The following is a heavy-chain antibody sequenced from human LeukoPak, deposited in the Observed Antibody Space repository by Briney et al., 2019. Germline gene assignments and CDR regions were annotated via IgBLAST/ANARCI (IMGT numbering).Heavy chain of an antibody. Sequence: PSQTLSLTCSVSGGSFSSVTLYWSWIRQPAGKGLEWIGRGNARGSTDSNPSLRSRVTVSVDTSKNQVSLRLSSVTAADTAVYYCARESTGTGRYNCYDLWGQGTLVTASS. CDR3: ARESTGTGRYNCYDL. D-gene: IGHD3-16*01. V-gene: IGHV4-61*02. J-gene: IGHJ4*02. CDR1: GGSFSSVTLY. CDR2: GNARGST.